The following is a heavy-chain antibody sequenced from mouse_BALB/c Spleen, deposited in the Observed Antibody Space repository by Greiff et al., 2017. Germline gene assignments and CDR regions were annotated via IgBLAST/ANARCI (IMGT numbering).Heavy chain of an antibody. Sequence: QVQLQQSAAELARPGASVKMSCKASGYTFTSYTMHWVKQRPGQGLEWIGYINPSSGYTEYNQKFKDKTTLTADKSSSTAYMQLSSLTSEDSAVYYCATYYGNSYWYFDVWGAGTTVTVSS. D-gene: IGHD2-10*01. V-gene: IGHV1-4*02. CDR3: ATYYGNSYWYFDV. CDR1: GYTFTSYT. CDR2: INPSSGYT. J-gene: IGHJ1*01.